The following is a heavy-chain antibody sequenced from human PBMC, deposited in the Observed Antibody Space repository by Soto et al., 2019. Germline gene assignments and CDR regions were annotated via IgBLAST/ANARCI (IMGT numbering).Heavy chain of an antibody. Sequence: EVQVLESGGGLVQPGGSLRLSCAASGFTFSSYVMTWVRQAPGKGLEWVSSISNSGKNTYYVDSVKGRFTISRDNSKNTMYLQMTSLTAEDTALYYCARRGQNRSPDVYYFMDVWGKGATVTVSS. D-gene: IGHD3-10*01. CDR1: GFTFSSYV. J-gene: IGHJ6*03. CDR2: ISNSGKNT. V-gene: IGHV3-23*01. CDR3: ARRGQNRSPDVYYFMDV.